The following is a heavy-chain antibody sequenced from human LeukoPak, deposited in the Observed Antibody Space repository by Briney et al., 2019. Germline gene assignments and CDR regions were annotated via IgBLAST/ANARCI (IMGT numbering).Heavy chain of an antibody. Sequence: SETLSLTCTVSGGSISIHYWSWIRQPPGKGLEWIGYIYYSGSTNYNPSLKSRVTISVDTSKNQFSLKLSSVTAADTAVYYCARAYGSGSYYKFAYYSYYMDVWGKGTTVTVSS. J-gene: IGHJ6*03. CDR2: IYYSGST. CDR3: ARAYGSGSYYKFAYYSYYMDV. V-gene: IGHV4-59*11. D-gene: IGHD3-10*01. CDR1: GGSISIHY.